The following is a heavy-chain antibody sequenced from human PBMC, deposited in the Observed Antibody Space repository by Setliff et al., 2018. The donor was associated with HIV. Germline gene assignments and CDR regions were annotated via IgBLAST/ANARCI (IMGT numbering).Heavy chain of an antibody. J-gene: IGHJ3*02. CDR2: IWYDGSNK. CDR1: GFSFSNYG. D-gene: IGHD3-22*01. V-gene: IGHV3-33*06. CDR3: AKGDYYDSRGAFDI. Sequence: GGSLRLSCAASGFSFSNYGMHWVRQAPGEGLEWVALIWYDGSNKYYADSVKGRFTISRDNSKNTLYLQMNSLKAEDTAVYYCAKGDYYDSRGAFDIWGQGTMVTVSS.